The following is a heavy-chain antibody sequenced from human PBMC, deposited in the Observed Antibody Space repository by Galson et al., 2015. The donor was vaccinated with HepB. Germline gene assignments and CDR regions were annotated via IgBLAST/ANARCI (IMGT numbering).Heavy chain of an antibody. CDR1: GYTFTSYA. D-gene: IGHD2-2*01. V-gene: IGHV1-3*01. CDR3: AVYCSSTSCYAGGLDY. CDR2: INAGNGNT. J-gene: IGHJ4*02. Sequence: SVKVSCKASGYTFTSYAMHWVRQAPGQRLEWMGWINAGNGNTKYSQKFQGRVTITRDTSASTAYMELSSLRSEDTAVYYCAVYCSSTSCYAGGLDYWGQGTLVTVSS.